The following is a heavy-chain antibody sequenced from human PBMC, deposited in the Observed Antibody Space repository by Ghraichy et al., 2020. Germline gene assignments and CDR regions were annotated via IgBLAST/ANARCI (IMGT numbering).Heavy chain of an antibody. CDR1: GFTFDDYA. CDR3: AKDFGDYYGSGSYYNPFDY. V-gene: IGHV3-9*01. D-gene: IGHD3-10*01. Sequence: GGSLRLSCAASGFTFDDYAMHWVRQAPGKGLEWVSGITWNSGSIGYADSVKGRFTISRDNAKNSLYLQMNSLRAEDTALYYCAKDFGDYYGSGSYYNPFDYWGQGTLVTVSS. J-gene: IGHJ4*02. CDR2: ITWNSGSI.